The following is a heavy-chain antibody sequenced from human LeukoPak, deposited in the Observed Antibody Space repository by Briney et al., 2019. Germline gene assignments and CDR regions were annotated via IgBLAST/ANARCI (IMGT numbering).Heavy chain of an antibody. CDR2: ISSSSSYI. Sequence: GGSLRLSCAASGFTFSSYSMNWVRQAPGKGLEWVSSISSSSSYIYYADSVKGRFTISRDNAKNSLYLQMNSLRAEDTAVYYCARSEYSYGYFDYWGQGTLVTVS. CDR3: ARSEYSYGYFDY. CDR1: GFTFSSYS. J-gene: IGHJ4*02. V-gene: IGHV3-21*01. D-gene: IGHD5-18*01.